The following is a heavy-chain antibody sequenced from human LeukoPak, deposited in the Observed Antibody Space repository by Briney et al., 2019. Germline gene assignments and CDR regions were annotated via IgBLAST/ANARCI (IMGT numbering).Heavy chain of an antibody. Sequence: ASVKVSCKASGYTFTSYYMHWVRQAPGQGLEWMGIINPSGGSTSYAQKFQGRVTMTRDTSTSTVYMELSSLRSEDTAVYYCARESRYVSGYGHSDNAIDIWGQGTMVTVSS. CDR2: INPSGGST. D-gene: IGHD5-12*01. CDR3: ARESRYVSGYGHSDNAIDI. CDR1: GYTFTSYY. V-gene: IGHV1-46*01. J-gene: IGHJ3*02.